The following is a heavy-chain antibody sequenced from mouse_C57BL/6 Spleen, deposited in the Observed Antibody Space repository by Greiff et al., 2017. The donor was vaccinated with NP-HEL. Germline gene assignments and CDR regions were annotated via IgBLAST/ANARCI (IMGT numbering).Heavy chain of an antibody. Sequence: QVHVKQPGAELVKPGASVKLSCKASGYTFTSYWMHWVKQRPGRGLEWIGRIDPNSGGTKYNEKFKSKATLTVDKPSSTAYMQLSSLTSEDSAVYYCARNYGSSYSYYFDYWGQGTTLTVSS. J-gene: IGHJ2*01. CDR3: ARNYGSSYSYYFDY. V-gene: IGHV1-72*01. CDR1: GYTFTSYW. D-gene: IGHD1-1*01. CDR2: IDPNSGGT.